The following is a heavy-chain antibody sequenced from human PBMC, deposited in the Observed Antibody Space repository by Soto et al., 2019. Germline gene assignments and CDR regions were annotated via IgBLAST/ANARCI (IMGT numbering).Heavy chain of an antibody. CDR2: ISYDGNNR. Sequence: QVQLVESGGGVVQPGRSLRLSCAASGFTFSSYAMHWVRQAPGKGLEWVAVISYDGNNRYYADSVKGRFTISRDNSKNTLYPQMNSLRAEDTAVYYCARGDSSSWYLIGYWGQGTLVTVSS. V-gene: IGHV3-30-3*01. D-gene: IGHD6-13*01. CDR1: GFTFSSYA. J-gene: IGHJ4*02. CDR3: ARGDSSSWYLIGY.